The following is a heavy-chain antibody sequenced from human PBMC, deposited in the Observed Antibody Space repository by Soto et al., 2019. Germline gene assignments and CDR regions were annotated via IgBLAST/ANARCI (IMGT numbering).Heavy chain of an antibody. CDR3: ATYRRYYYDSSGYYLSGYYYYALDV. J-gene: IGHJ6*02. V-gene: IGHV4-30-4*01. CDR2: IYYSGST. Sequence: QVQLQESGPGLVKPSQTLSLTCTVSGGSISSGDYYWTWIHQPPGKGLEWIGYIYYSGSTSYSPSRMSRVTISVDTSKNKFSLRLTSVTAADTAVYYCATYRRYYYDSSGYYLSGYYYYALDVWGQGTTVTVSS. D-gene: IGHD3-22*01. CDR1: GGSISSGDYY.